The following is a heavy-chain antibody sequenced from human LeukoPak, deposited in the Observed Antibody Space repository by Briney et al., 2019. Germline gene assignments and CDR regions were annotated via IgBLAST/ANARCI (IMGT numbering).Heavy chain of an antibody. CDR2: ISSSSSYI. V-gene: IGHV3-21*01. J-gene: IGHJ4*02. Sequence: PGGSLRLSCAASGFTFSSYSMNWVRQAPGKGLEWVSSISSSSSYIYYADSVKGRFTISRDNAKISLYLQMNSLRAEDTAVYYCASDEGRGYYFDYWGQGTLVTVSS. D-gene: IGHD3-10*01. CDR1: GFTFSSYS. CDR3: ASDEGRGYYFDY.